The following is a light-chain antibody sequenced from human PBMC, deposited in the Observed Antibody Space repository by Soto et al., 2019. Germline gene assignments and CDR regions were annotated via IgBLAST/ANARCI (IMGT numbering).Light chain of an antibody. CDR2: GAS. V-gene: IGKV3-15*01. CDR3: QQYNNWPRT. J-gene: IGKJ1*01. Sequence: EIVMTQVPATLSVFPGVRATLSCRSSQSISSNLAWYQQKPGQAPRLLFYGASTRATGVPARFSGSGSGTEFTLTISSLQSEDAAAYYCQQYNNWPRTLGQGTKVDIK. CDR1: QSISSN.